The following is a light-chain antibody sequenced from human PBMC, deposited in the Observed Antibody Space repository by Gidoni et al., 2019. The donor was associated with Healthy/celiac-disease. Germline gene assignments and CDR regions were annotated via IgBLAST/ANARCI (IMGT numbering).Light chain of an antibody. J-gene: IGLJ2*01. Sequence: QSALTQPASVSGSPGQSITISCTGTSSDVGGYNYVSWYQQHPGKAPKLMTHDVINRPSGVSNRFSGSKSGNTASLTISGLQAEDEADYYCSSYTSSSTLEVFGGGTKLTVL. CDR1: SSDVGGYNY. V-gene: IGLV2-14*01. CDR3: SSYTSSSTLEV. CDR2: DVI.